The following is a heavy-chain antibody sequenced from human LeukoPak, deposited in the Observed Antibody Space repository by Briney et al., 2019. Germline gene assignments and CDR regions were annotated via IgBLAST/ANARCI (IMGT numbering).Heavy chain of an antibody. V-gene: IGHV3-23*01. CDR3: AKDLTLDYGYLIYYYYYMDV. Sequence: GXSXXLSCAASGFTFSSYAMSWVRQAPGKGVEWVSAISGSGGSTYYADSVKGRFTISRDNCKNRLYLQMNSLRAEDTAVYYCAKDLTLDYGYLIYYYYYMDVWGKGTTVTVSS. D-gene: IGHD3-10*01. CDR2: ISGSGGST. CDR1: GFTFSSYA. J-gene: IGHJ6*03.